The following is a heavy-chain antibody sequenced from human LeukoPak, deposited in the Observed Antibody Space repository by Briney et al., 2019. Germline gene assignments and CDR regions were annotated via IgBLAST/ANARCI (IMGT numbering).Heavy chain of an antibody. Sequence: GGSLRLSCAASGFTFSSYSMNWVRQAPGKGLEWVSSISSSSSYIYYADSVKGRFTISRDNAKNSLYLQMNSLRAEDTAVYYCARVYTYYYDSSGYYDYRGQGTLVTVSS. D-gene: IGHD3-22*01. J-gene: IGHJ4*02. CDR1: GFTFSSYS. CDR3: ARVYTYYYDSSGYYDY. V-gene: IGHV3-21*01. CDR2: ISSSSSYI.